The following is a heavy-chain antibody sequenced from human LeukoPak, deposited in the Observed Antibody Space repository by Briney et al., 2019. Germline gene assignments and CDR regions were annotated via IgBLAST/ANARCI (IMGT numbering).Heavy chain of an antibody. CDR2: TNPNSGGT. D-gene: IGHD2-15*01. Sequence: ASVKVSCKASGYTFTGYYMHWVRQAPGQGLEWMGWTNPNSGGTNYAQKFQGRVTMTRDTSISTAYMELSRLRSDDTAVYYCARDRYCSGGSCSEQVDYWGQGTLVTVSS. J-gene: IGHJ4*02. CDR1: GYTFTGYY. V-gene: IGHV1-2*02. CDR3: ARDRYCSGGSCSEQVDY.